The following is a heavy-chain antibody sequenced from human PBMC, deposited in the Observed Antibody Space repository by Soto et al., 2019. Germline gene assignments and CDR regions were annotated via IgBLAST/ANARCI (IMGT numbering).Heavy chain of an antibody. Sequence: PSETLSLTCTVSGGSISSGGYYWSWIRQHPGKGLEWIGYIYYSGSTYYNPSLKSRVTLSVDTSKNQFSLKLSSVTAADTAVYYCARDTSGYPDYWGQGTLVTVSS. J-gene: IGHJ4*02. CDR2: IYYSGST. D-gene: IGHD3-22*01. CDR1: GGSISSGGYY. V-gene: IGHV4-31*03. CDR3: ARDTSGYPDY.